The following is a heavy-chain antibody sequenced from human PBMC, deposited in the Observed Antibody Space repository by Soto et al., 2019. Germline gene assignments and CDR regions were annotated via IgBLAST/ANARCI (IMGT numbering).Heavy chain of an antibody. J-gene: IGHJ4*02. CDR1: GFTFSSYW. CDR2: IKQDGSEK. CDR3: ARSLGATVDDYFDY. V-gene: IGHV3-7*03. D-gene: IGHD1-26*01. Sequence: PGGSLRLSCAASGFTFSSYWMSLVRQSPGKGLEWVANIKQDGSEKYYVDSVKGRFTISRENAKNSLYMQMNSLRAEDTAVYYCARSLGATVDDYFDYWGKGA.